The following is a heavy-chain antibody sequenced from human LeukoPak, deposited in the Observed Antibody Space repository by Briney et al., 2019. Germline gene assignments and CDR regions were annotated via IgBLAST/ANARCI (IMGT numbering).Heavy chain of an antibody. J-gene: IGHJ2*01. V-gene: IGHV1-46*01. CDR2: INPNGGRT. Sequence: ASVKVSCKASENTFTNYYMHWVRQAPGQGLEWLGLINPNGGRTAYAQNFQGRVTMTRDTSTTTLYLEPSSLRSDDTAVYYCARSGSGYGRVDLWGPGTLVTVSS. D-gene: IGHD5-12*01. CDR1: ENTFTNYY. CDR3: ARSGSGYGRVDL.